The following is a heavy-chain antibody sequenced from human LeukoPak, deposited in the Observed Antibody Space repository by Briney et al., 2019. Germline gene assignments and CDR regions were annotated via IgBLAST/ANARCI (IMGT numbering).Heavy chain of an antibody. Sequence: SETLSLTCTVSGDSISSSTYYWGWIRQPPGKGLEWIGSIYYSVSTYYNPSLKSRVTISVDTSKNQFSLKLSSVTAADTAVYYCARQQRIVVVPAAKREGYFQHWGQGTLVTVSS. CDR3: ARQQRIVVVPAAKREGYFQH. CDR2: IYYSVST. D-gene: IGHD2-2*01. J-gene: IGHJ1*01. V-gene: IGHV4-39*07. CDR1: GDSISSSTYY.